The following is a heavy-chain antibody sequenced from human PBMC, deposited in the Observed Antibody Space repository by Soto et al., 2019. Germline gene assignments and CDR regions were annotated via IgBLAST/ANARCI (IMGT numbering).Heavy chain of an antibody. Sequence: PGGSLRLSCAASGFTFSSYSMNWVRQAPGKGLEWVSSISSSSSYIYYADSVKGRFTISRDNAKNSLYLQMNSLRAEDTAVYYCARGGYKTIDDYGGSFDYWGQGTLVTVSS. CDR1: GFTFSSYS. CDR2: ISSSSSYI. D-gene: IGHD4-17*01. J-gene: IGHJ4*02. V-gene: IGHV3-21*01. CDR3: ARGGYKTIDDYGGSFDY.